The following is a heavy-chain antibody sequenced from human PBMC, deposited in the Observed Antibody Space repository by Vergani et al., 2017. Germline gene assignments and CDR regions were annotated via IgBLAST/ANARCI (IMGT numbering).Heavy chain of an antibody. D-gene: IGHD5-18*01. Sequence: EVQLVESGGGLVPPGRSLRLSCAASGFSFGDYAMTWVRQAPGKGLEWVAFIRNKAYGGTTEYAASVKGRFTISRDDSKRLAYLQLSGLKTEDTAVYFCSRGRGYSFSYSDYWGQGTLVTVSS. CDR1: GFSFGDYA. V-gene: IGHV3-49*04. CDR3: SRGRGYSFSYSDY. CDR2: IRNKAYGGTT. J-gene: IGHJ4*02.